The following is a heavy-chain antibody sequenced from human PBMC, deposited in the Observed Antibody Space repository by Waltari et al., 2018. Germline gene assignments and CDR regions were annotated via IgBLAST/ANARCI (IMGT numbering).Heavy chain of an antibody. Sequence: EVQLVESGGGLVQPGGSLRLSCAASGFTFSRYAMSWVRQAPGKGLEWFSGISGSGGSTYYADSVEGRFTISRDNSKNSLYLQMNSLRAEDTAVYYCARTGSIAGPRYMDVWGKGTTVTVSS. V-gene: IGHV3-23*04. CDR3: ARTGSIAGPRYMDV. CDR2: ISGSGGST. D-gene: IGHD6-6*01. CDR1: GFTFSRYA. J-gene: IGHJ6*03.